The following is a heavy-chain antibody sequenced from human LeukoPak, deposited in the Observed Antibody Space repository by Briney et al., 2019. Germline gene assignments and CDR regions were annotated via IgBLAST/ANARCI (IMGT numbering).Heavy chain of an antibody. CDR1: GFTFSSSI. CDR3: ARVLGAAYYMDV. D-gene: IGHD1-26*01. J-gene: IGHJ6*03. CDR2: IDSSSETI. V-gene: IGHV3-48*01. Sequence: GGSLRLSCAASGFTFSSSIMNWVRQAPGKGLEWVSYIDSSSETIYYADSVKGRFTISRDNAKNSLYLQMNSLRAEDTAVYYCARVLGAAYYMDVWGKGTTVTISS.